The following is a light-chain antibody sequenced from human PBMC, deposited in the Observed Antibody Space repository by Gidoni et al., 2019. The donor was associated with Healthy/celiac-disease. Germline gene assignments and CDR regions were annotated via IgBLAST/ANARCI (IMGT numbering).Light chain of an antibody. CDR1: SSDVGCYNY. CDR2: EVS. Sequence: QSALTQPASVSGSPGQSITISCTGTSSDVGCYNYVSWYQQHPGKAPKLMIYEVSNRPSGVSTRFSGSKSGNTASLTISGLQAEDEADYYCSSYTSSSRVFGGGTKLTVL. J-gene: IGLJ3*02. CDR3: SSYTSSSRV. V-gene: IGLV2-14*01.